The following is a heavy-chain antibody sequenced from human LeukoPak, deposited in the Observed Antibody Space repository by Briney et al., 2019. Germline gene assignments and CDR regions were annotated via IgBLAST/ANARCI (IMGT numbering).Heavy chain of an antibody. J-gene: IGHJ4*02. D-gene: IGHD5-18*01. CDR3: AKTIQLWLQPFDY. Sequence: PGGSLRLSCAASGFTFSSYAMSWVRQAPGKGLEWVSAISGSGGSTYHADSVKGRFTISRDNSKNTLYLQMNSLRAEDTAVYYCAKTIQLWLQPFDYWGQGTLVTVSS. CDR1: GFTFSSYA. V-gene: IGHV3-23*01. CDR2: ISGSGGST.